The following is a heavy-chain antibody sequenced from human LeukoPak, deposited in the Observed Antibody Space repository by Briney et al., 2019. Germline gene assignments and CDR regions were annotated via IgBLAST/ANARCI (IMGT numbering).Heavy chain of an antibody. V-gene: IGHV4-59*01. CDR2: IYYSGST. Sequence: SETLSLTCTVSGGSISSYYWSWIQQPPGKGLEWIGYIYYSGSTNYNPSLKSRVTISVDTSKNQFSLKLSSVTAADTAVYYCARDGGAKRYSSSSLHYYYYMDVWGKGTTVTVSS. CDR3: ARDGGAKRYSSSSLHYYYYMDV. J-gene: IGHJ6*03. CDR1: GGSISSYY. D-gene: IGHD6-6*01.